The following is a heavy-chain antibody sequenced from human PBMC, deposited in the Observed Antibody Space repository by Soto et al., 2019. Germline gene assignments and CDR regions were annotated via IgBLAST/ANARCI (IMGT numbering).Heavy chain of an antibody. V-gene: IGHV4-59*01. J-gene: IGHJ6*03. CDR3: ARGRGFLTGYSTRYYYYMDV. Sequence: PSETLSLTCTVSGGSISSYYWSWIRQPPGKGLDWIGYIYYSGSTNYNPSLKSRVTISVDMSKNQFSLKLSSVTAADTAVYYCARGRGFLTGYSTRYYYYMDVWGKGTTVTVSS. CDR2: IYYSGST. CDR1: GGSISSYY. D-gene: IGHD3-9*01.